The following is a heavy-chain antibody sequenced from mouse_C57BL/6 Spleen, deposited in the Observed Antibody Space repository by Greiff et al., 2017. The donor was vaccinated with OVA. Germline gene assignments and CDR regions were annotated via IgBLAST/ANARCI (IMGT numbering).Heavy chain of an antibody. CDR1: GYTFTSYW. D-gene: IGHD1-1*01. CDR2: IDPSDSYT. CDR3: AREETVVPYFDY. Sequence: QVQLQQPGAELVRPGTSVKLSCKASGYTFTSYWMHWVKQRPGQGLEWIGVIDPSDSYTNYNQKFKGKATLTVDTSSSTAYMQLSSLTSEDSAVYYCAREETVVPYFDYWGQGTTLTVSS. J-gene: IGHJ2*01. V-gene: IGHV1-59*01.